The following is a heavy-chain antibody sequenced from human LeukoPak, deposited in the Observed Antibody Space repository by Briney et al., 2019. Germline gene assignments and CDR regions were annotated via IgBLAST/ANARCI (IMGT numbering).Heavy chain of an antibody. CDR2: INHSGST. J-gene: IGHJ4*02. D-gene: IGHD3-16*01. V-gene: IGHV4-34*01. Sequence: PSETLSLTCAVYGGSFSGYYWSWIRQPPGKGLEWIGEINHSGSTNYNPSLKSRVTISVDTSKNQFSLKLSSVTAADTAVYYCARGLLSRRLMITPPYFDYWGQGTLVTVSS. CDR1: GGSFSGYY. CDR3: ARGLLSRRLMITPPYFDY.